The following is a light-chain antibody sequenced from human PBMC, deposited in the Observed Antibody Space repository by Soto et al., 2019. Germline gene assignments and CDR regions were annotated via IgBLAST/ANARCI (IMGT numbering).Light chain of an antibody. CDR1: QVITND. Sequence: IQMTQSPSSLSASVGDRLSITCRASQVITNDLGWYQQKPGKAPKRLIYAASTLQSGVPSRFSGSGSGTEFTLTISSLQPDDFATYYCQHYNSYSEAFGQGTKVDI. V-gene: IGKV1-17*01. CDR2: AAS. CDR3: QHYNSYSEA. J-gene: IGKJ1*01.